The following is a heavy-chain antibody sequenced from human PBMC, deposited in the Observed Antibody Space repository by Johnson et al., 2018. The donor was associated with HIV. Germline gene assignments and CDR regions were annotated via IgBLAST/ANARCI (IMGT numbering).Heavy chain of an antibody. J-gene: IGHJ3*02. CDR2: ISYDGSNK. D-gene: IGHD3-10*01. V-gene: IGHV3-30*04. CDR3: ARGRITMVQGVIFGAFDI. CDR1: GFTFSSYA. Sequence: QVQLVESGGGVVQPGRSLRLSCAASGFTFSSYAMHWVRQAPGKGLEWVAVISYDGSNKYYADSVKGRFTISRDNSKNTLYLQMNSLRAEDTAVYYCARGRITMVQGVIFGAFDILGQGTMVTVSS.